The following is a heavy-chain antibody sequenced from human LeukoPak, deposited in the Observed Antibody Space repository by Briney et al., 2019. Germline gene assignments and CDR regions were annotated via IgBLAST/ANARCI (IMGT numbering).Heavy chain of an antibody. V-gene: IGHV1-69*13. CDR1: GGTFSSYA. CDR2: IIPIFGTA. D-gene: IGHD3-10*01. CDR3: ARDRMVRGVILYGMDV. Sequence: GASVKVSCKASGGTFSSYAISWVRQAPGQGLERMGGIIPIFGTANYAQKFQGRVTITADESTSTAYMELSSLRSEDTAVYYCARDRMVRGVILYGMDVWGKGTTVTVSS. J-gene: IGHJ6*04.